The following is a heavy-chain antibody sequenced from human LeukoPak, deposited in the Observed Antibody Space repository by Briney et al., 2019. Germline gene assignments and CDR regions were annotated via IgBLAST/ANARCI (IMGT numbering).Heavy chain of an antibody. V-gene: IGHV1-2*02. CDR3: ARGRGKYSSSRNWFDP. CDR1: GYTFTGYY. Sequence: ASVKVSCKASGYTFTGYYMHWVRQAPGQGLEWMGWINPNSGGTNYAQKFQGRVTMARDTSISTAYMELSRLRSDDTAVYYCARGRGKYSSSRNWFDPWGQGTLVTVSS. J-gene: IGHJ5*02. CDR2: INPNSGGT. D-gene: IGHD6-13*01.